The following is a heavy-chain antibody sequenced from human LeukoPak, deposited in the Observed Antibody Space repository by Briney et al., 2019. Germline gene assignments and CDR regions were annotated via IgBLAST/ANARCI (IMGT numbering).Heavy chain of an antibody. Sequence: GRSLRLSCAASGFTFSSYAMSWVRQAPGKGLEWVSAISGSGGSTYYADSVKGRFTISRDNTKNSLYLQMNSLRAEDTAVYYCARDQYYGSGTYYNSSKGYFDYWGQGTLVTVSS. J-gene: IGHJ4*02. V-gene: IGHV3-23*01. D-gene: IGHD3-10*01. CDR1: GFTFSSYA. CDR3: ARDQYYGSGTYYNSSKGYFDY. CDR2: ISGSGGST.